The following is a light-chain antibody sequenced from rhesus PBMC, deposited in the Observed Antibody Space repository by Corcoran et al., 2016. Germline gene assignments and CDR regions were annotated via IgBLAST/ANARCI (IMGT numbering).Light chain of an antibody. CDR1: QRVGSY. V-gene: IGKV3-24*04. Sequence: TVMTQSPATLSSSSGERATLSCRASQRVGSYVAWYQQKPGQAPRLRIYGASRRATGIPDRFSGSGSGTAFTLTISSLEPEDVGVYYCQQSNKLSWTFGQGTKVGI. CDR2: GAS. CDR3: QQSNKLSWT. J-gene: IGKJ1*01.